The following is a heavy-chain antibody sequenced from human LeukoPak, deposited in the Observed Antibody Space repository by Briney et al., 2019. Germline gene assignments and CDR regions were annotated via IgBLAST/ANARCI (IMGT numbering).Heavy chain of an antibody. D-gene: IGHD2-2*01. Sequence: PGGSLRLSCAASGFTFSSYAMSWVRQAPGKGLEWVSAISGSGGSTYYADSVKGRFTISRDNSKNTLYLQMNSLRAEDTAVYYCAKTQLVVPAATNYFDYWGQGTLVTVSS. CDR2: ISGSGGST. V-gene: IGHV3-23*01. J-gene: IGHJ4*02. CDR3: AKTQLVVPAATNYFDY. CDR1: GFTFSSYA.